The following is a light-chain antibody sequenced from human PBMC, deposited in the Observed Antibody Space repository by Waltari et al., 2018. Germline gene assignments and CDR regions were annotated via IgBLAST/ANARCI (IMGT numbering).Light chain of an antibody. CDR2: DAS. CDR1: QSISYY. Sequence: EIVLTQSPATLSLSPGDRATLPCRASQSISYYLAWYQQKPGQAPRLLIYDASNRATGIPARFSGSGSGTDFALTISSLEPEDFAVYYCQQRRNWPITFGQGTRLEIK. V-gene: IGKV3-11*01. J-gene: IGKJ5*01. CDR3: QQRRNWPIT.